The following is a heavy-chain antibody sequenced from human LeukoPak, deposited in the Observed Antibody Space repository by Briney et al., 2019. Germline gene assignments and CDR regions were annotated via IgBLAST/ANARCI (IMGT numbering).Heavy chain of an antibody. J-gene: IGHJ6*03. V-gene: IGHV3-73*01. Sequence: GGSLRLSCAASGFTFSGSAMHWVRQASGKGLEWVGRIRSKANSYATAYAASVKGRFTISRDDSKNTAYLQMNSLKTEDTAVYYCATLCCGSYYMDVWGKGTTVTVSS. CDR1: GFTFSGSA. CDR2: IRSKANSYAT. D-gene: IGHD2-15*01. CDR3: ATLCCGSYYMDV.